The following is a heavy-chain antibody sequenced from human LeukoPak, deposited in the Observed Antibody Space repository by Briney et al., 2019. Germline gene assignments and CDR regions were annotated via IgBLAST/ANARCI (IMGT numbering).Heavy chain of an antibody. CDR2: INHSGST. V-gene: IGHV4-34*01. J-gene: IGHJ6*02. Sequence: PSETLSLTCAVYGGSFSGYYWSWIRQPPGKGLEWIGEINHSGSTNYNPSLKSRVTMSVDTSKNQFSLKLSSVTAADTAVYYCARALGYSSSWYVVYYYYGMDVWGQGTTVTVSS. CDR3: ARALGYSSSWYVVYYYYGMDV. CDR1: GGSFSGYY. D-gene: IGHD6-13*01.